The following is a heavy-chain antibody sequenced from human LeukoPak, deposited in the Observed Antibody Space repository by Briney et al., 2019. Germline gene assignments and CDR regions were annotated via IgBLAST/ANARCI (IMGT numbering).Heavy chain of an antibody. V-gene: IGHV3-33*01. CDR1: GFTFSSYG. CDR3: AREFHDFWSGYYIGTQGY. CDR2: IWYDGSNK. J-gene: IGHJ4*02. Sequence: GGSLRLSCAASGFTFSSYGMHWVRQAPGKGLEWVAVIWYDGSNKYYADSVKGRFTISRDNSKNTLYLQMNSLRAEDTAVYYCAREFHDFWSGYYIGTQGYWGQGTLVTVSS. D-gene: IGHD3-3*01.